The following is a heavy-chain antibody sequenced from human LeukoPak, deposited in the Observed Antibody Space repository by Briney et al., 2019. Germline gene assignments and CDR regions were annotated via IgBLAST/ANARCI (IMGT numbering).Heavy chain of an antibody. D-gene: IGHD5-12*01. CDR2: ISSSSSYI. CDR1: GFTFSSYS. CDR3: ARDPYSGYDFPFDY. V-gene: IGHV3-21*01. J-gene: IGHJ4*02. Sequence: GGSLRLSCAASGFTFSSYSMNWVRQAPGKGLEWVSSISSSSSYIYYADSVKGRFTISRDNAKNSLYLQMNSLRAEDTAVYYCARDPYSGYDFPFDYWGQGTLVSVSS.